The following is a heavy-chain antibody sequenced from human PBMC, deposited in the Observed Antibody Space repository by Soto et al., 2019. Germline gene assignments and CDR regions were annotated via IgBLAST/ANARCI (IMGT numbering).Heavy chain of an antibody. CDR3: ARVPRYFDSAYNWFDP. J-gene: IGHJ5*02. CDR1: GGSFSGYY. Sequence: PSETLSLTCAVYGGSFSGYYWSWIRQPPGKGLGWIGEINHSGSTNYNPSLKSRVTISVDTSKNQFSLKLSSVTAADTAVYYCARVPRYFDSAYNWFDPWGQGTLVTVSS. CDR2: INHSGST. D-gene: IGHD3-9*01. V-gene: IGHV4-34*01.